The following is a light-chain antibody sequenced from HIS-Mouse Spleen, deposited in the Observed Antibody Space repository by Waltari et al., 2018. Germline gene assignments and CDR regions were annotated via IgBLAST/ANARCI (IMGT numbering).Light chain of an antibody. J-gene: IGLJ2*01. Sequence: SYELTQPSSVSVSPGQTARITCSGDVLPTKYPRWFQQKPGQAPVLVIYKDSERPSGIPERFSGSSSGTTVTLTISGAQVEDEADYYCYSAADNSGVFGGGTKLTVL. CDR3: YSAADNSGV. V-gene: IGLV3-27*01. CDR1: VLPTKY. CDR2: KDS.